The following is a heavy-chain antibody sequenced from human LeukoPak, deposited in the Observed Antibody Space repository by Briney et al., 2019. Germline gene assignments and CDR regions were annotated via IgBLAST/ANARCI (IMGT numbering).Heavy chain of an antibody. CDR3: ARDKHTVGDAFDI. D-gene: IGHD2-21*01. CDR1: GFTFSSYS. J-gene: IGHJ3*02. CDR2: ISSSSSYI. Sequence: GGSPRLSCAASGFTFSSYSMNWVRQAPGKGLEWVSSISSSSSYIYYADSVKGRFTISRDNAKNSLYLQMNSLRAEDTAVYYCARDKHTVGDAFDIWGQGTVVTVSS. V-gene: IGHV3-21*01.